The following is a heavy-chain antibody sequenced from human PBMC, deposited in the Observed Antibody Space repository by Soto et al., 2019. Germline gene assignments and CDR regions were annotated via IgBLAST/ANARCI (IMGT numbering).Heavy chain of an antibody. D-gene: IGHD1-20*01. V-gene: IGHV4-59*01. J-gene: IGHJ4*02. Sequence: QVQLQESGPGLVKPSETLSLTCTVSGGSISSYYWSWIRQPPGKGLEWIGYIYYSGSTNYNPSLKSRVTISVDTSKNPFSLKLSSVTAADTAVYYCARAGITGTYFDYWGQGTLVTVSS. CDR3: ARAGITGTYFDY. CDR2: IYYSGST. CDR1: GGSISSYY.